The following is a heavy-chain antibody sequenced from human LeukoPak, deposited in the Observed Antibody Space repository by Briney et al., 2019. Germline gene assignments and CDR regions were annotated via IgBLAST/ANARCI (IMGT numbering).Heavy chain of an antibody. CDR2: ITGSGGNT. CDR3: AKGYCSSTSCPGGDY. J-gene: IGHJ4*02. CDR1: GFIFSSYS. V-gene: IGHV3-23*01. D-gene: IGHD2-2*01. Sequence: GGSLRLSCAASGFIFSSYSMSWVRQAPGKGLEWVSVITGSGGNTYYADSVKGRFTISRDNSKNTLYLQMNSLRAEDTAVYYCAKGYCSSTSCPGGDYWGQGTLVTVSS.